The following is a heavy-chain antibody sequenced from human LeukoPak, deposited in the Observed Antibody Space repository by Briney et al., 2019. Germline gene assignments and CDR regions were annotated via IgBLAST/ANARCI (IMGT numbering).Heavy chain of an antibody. Sequence: SETLSLTCTVSGASISRYYWSWIRQPAGKGLEWIGHIYSNWSTKYNPSLKSRVTISVDTSKNQFSLKLSSVTAADTAVYYCARGGYYGSGNDFRFDPWGQGTLVTVSS. CDR3: ARGGYYGSGNDFRFDP. CDR1: GASISRYY. D-gene: IGHD3-10*01. J-gene: IGHJ5*02. V-gene: IGHV4-4*07. CDR2: IYSNWST.